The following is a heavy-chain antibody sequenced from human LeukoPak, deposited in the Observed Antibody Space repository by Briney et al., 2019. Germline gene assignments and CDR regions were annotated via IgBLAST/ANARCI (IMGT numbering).Heavy chain of an antibody. Sequence: SETLSLTCAVYGGSFSGYYWSWIRQPPGKGLEWIGEINHSGSTNYNPSLKSRVTISVDTSKNQFSLKLSSVTAADTAAYYCARRNLMVRDFDYWGQGTLVTVSS. CDR1: GGSFSGYY. V-gene: IGHV4-34*01. J-gene: IGHJ4*02. CDR2: INHSGST. D-gene: IGHD3-10*01. CDR3: ARRNLMVRDFDY.